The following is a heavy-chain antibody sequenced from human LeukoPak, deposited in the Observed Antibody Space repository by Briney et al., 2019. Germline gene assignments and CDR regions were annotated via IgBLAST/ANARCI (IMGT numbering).Heavy chain of an antibody. Sequence: PSETLSLSCTVSGGSLTSTSHYWDWVRQPPGKGLEWLGSIYYSGSTYYNPSLKSRVTISVDTSKNQFSLKLSSVTAADTAVYYCARTLYYYDSSGYSHWGQGTLVTVSS. CDR1: GGSLTSTSHY. CDR2: IYYSGST. V-gene: IGHV4-39*07. J-gene: IGHJ4*02. D-gene: IGHD3-22*01. CDR3: ARTLYYYDSSGYSH.